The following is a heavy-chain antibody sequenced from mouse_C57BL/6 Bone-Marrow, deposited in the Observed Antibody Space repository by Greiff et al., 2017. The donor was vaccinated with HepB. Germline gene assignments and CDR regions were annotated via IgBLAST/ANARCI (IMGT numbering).Heavy chain of an antibody. CDR2: ISNLAYSI. CDR3: ARHYYYGIYWYFDV. D-gene: IGHD1-1*01. V-gene: IGHV5-15*04. Sequence: EVMLVESGGGLVQPGGSLKLSCAASGFTFSDYGMAWVRQAPRKGPEWVAFISNLAYSIYYADTVTGRFTISRENAKNTLYLEMSSLRSEDTAMYYCARHYYYGIYWYFDVWGTGTTVTVSS. CDR1: GFTFSDYG. J-gene: IGHJ1*03.